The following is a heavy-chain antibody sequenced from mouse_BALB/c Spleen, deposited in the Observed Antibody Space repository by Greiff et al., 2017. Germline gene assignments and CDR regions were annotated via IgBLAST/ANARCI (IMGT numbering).Heavy chain of an antibody. V-gene: IGHV5-9-4*01. CDR2: ISSGGSYT. CDR1: GFTFSSYA. D-gene: IGHD1-1*02. Sequence: DVMLVESGGGLVKPGGSLKLSCAASGFTFSSYAMSWVRQSPEKRLEWVAEISSGGSYTYYPDTVTGRFTISRDNAKNTLYLEMSSLRSEDTAMYYCARDSGGNYVDYAMDYWGQGTSVTVSS. CDR3: ARDSGGNYVDYAMDY. J-gene: IGHJ4*01.